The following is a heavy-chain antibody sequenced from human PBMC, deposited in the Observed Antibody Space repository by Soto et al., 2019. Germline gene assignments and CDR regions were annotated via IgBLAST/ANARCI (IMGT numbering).Heavy chain of an antibody. CDR2: ISSSGSTI. Sequence: PGGSLRLSCAASGFTFSDYYMSWIRQAPGKGLEWVSYISSSGSTIYYADSVKGRFTISRDNAKNSLYLQMNSLRAEDTAVYYCASHTPQLLREYGMDVWGQGTTVTVSS. V-gene: IGHV3-11*01. CDR1: GFTFSDYY. J-gene: IGHJ6*02. D-gene: IGHD2-2*01. CDR3: ASHTPQLLREYGMDV.